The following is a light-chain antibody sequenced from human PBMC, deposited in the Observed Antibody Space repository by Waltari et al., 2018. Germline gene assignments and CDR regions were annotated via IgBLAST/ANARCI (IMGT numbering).Light chain of an antibody. J-gene: IGKJ1*01. CDR3: EHYLRLPVT. CDR2: GAA. Sequence: EIVLTQSPGTLSLSLGERATVSCRASQRVSRALAWYQQKPGQAPRLLIYGAATRATGIPDRFSGRGSGTDVSLTISRLEPDDFAIYYREHYLRLPVTFGQGTTVEI. V-gene: IGKV3-20*01. CDR1: QRVSRA.